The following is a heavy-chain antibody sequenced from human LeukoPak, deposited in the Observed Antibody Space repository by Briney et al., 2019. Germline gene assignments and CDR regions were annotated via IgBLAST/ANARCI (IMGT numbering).Heavy chain of an antibody. J-gene: IGHJ4*02. CDR2: INPNSGGT. CDR1: GYTFTSYD. D-gene: IGHD3-22*01. V-gene: IGHV1-2*02. CDR3: ARDRAYYYDSSGYYWANDY. Sequence: ASVKVSCKASGYTFTSYDINWVRQATGQGLEWMEWINPNSGGTNYAQKFQGRVTMTRDTSISTAYMELSRLRSDDTAVYYCARDRAYYYDSSGYYWANDYWGQGTLVTVSS.